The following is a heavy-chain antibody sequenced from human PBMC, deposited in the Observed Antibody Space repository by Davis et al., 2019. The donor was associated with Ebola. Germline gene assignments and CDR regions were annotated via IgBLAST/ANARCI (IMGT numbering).Heavy chain of an antibody. CDR1: GGTFSSYA. CDR2: IIPIFGTA. D-gene: IGHD3-3*01. V-gene: IGHV1-69*13. CDR3: ARDPSHADYDFKDWFDP. J-gene: IGHJ5*02. Sequence: SVKVSCKASGGTFSSYAISWVRQAPGQGLEWMGGIIPIFGTANYAQKFQGRVTITADESTSTAYMELSSLRSEDTAVYYCARDPSHADYDFKDWFDPWGQGTLVTVSS.